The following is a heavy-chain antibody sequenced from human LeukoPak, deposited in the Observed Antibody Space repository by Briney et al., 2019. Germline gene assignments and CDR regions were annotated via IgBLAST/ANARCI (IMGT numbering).Heavy chain of an antibody. CDR3: ARGNSGYDLFYFDY. CDR2: MNSNSGNT. V-gene: IGHV1-8*01. D-gene: IGHD5-12*01. J-gene: IGHJ4*02. CDR1: GYTFTSYD. Sequence: ASVKVSCKTSGYTFTSYDINWVRQATGQGLEWMGWMNSNSGNTGYAQKFQGRVTMTRNTSISTAYMELSSLRSEDTAVYYCARGNSGYDLFYFDYWGQGTLVTVSS.